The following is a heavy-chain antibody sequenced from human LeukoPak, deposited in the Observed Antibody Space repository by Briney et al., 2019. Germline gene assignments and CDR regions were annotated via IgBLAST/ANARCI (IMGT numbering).Heavy chain of an antibody. Sequence: PSQTLSLTCTVSGGSISSGVYYWNWIRQPAGKGLEWIGRIYASGSTDYNPSLKSRVTISVDTSKNQFSLKLSSVTAVDTAVYYCARTATIGYYYYMDVWGKGTTATVSS. CDR1: GGSISSGVYY. J-gene: IGHJ6*03. CDR3: ARTATIGYYYYMDV. D-gene: IGHD5-24*01. V-gene: IGHV4-61*02. CDR2: IYASGST.